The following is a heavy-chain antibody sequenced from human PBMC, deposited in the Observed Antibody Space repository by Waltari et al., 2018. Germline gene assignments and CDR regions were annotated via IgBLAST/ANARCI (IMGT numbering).Heavy chain of an antibody. J-gene: IGHJ5*02. Sequence: EVQLLESGGGLVQPGGSLRLSCAASGFTFSSYAMSWVRQAPGKGLEWVSAISGSGGSKYDADSGKGRFTISRDNSKNTLYRQMNSLRAEDTAVYYCAKGGVGYCSGGSCYWFDPWGQGTLVTVSS. CDR2: ISGSGGSK. CDR1: GFTFSSYA. CDR3: AKGGVGYCSGGSCYWFDP. D-gene: IGHD2-15*01. V-gene: IGHV3-23*01.